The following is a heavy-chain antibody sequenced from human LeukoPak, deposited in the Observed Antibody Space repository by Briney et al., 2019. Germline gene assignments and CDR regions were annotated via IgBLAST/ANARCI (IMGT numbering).Heavy chain of an antibody. D-gene: IGHD4-17*01. Sequence: ASVKVSCKASGYTFTSYGISWVRQAPGQGLEWMGIINPSGGSTSYAQKFQGRVTMTRDMSTSTVYMELSSLRSEDTAVYYCARGDYGDYEVGYWGQGTLVTVSS. CDR1: GYTFTSYG. CDR2: INPSGGST. V-gene: IGHV1-46*01. J-gene: IGHJ4*02. CDR3: ARGDYGDYEVGY.